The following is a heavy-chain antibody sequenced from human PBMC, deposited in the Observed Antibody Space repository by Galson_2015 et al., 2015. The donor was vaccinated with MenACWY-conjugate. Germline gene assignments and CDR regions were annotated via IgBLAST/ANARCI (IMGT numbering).Heavy chain of an antibody. Sequence: SVKVSCKASGNTFTVYYFHWVRQAPGQGLEWMGRINPNSGGGNYAQKFQGRVTMTRDTSVSTTYMELNRLTPDDTAVYYCARGPLRAAGDSFDSWGQGTLVTAS. D-gene: IGHD6-13*01. CDR2: INPNSGGG. CDR3: ARGPLRAAGDSFDS. CDR1: GNTFTVYY. J-gene: IGHJ4*02. V-gene: IGHV1-2*06.